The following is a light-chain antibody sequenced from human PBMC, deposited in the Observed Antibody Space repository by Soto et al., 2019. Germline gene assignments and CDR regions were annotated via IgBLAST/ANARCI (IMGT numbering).Light chain of an antibody. CDR1: QSVSSY. CDR2: DAS. CDR3: QQRSNWPWT. Sequence: EIVLTQSPVTLSLSPGERATLSCRASQSVSSYLAWYKQKPGQAPRLLIYDASNRATGIPARFSGSGSGTDFTLTISSLEPEDFAVYYCQQRSNWPWTFGQGTKVEIK. J-gene: IGKJ1*01. V-gene: IGKV3-11*01.